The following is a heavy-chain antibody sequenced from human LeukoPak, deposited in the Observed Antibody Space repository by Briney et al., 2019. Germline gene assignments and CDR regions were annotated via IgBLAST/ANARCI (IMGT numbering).Heavy chain of an antibody. CDR2: IYTSGST. V-gene: IGHV4-4*07. D-gene: IGHD3-22*01. CDR3: AREPYDIGGYSLFDY. Sequence: PSETLSLTCTVSGGSISSYYWSWIRQPAGKGLEWIGRIYTSGSTNYNPSLKSRVTISVDKSKNQFSLKLNSVTAADTAVYYCAREPYDIGGYSLFDYWGQGTLVTVSS. J-gene: IGHJ4*02. CDR1: GGSISSYY.